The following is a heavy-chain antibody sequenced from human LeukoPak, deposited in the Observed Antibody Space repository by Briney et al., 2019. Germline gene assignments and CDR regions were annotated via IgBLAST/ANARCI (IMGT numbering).Heavy chain of an antibody. J-gene: IGHJ4*02. Sequence: GGSLRLSCAASGFTFSSYAMSWVRQAPGKGLEWVSAISGSGGSTYYADSVKGRFTISRDNSKNTLYLQMNSLRAEDTAVYYCAKDRYYDTHPWEGPFDYWGQGTLVTVSS. CDR2: ISGSGGST. V-gene: IGHV3-23*01. CDR1: GFTFSSYA. CDR3: AKDRYYDTHPWEGPFDY. D-gene: IGHD3-22*01.